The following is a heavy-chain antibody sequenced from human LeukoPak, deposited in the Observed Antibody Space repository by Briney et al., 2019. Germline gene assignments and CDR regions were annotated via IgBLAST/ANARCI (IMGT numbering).Heavy chain of an antibody. V-gene: IGHV1-69*05. J-gene: IGHJ4*02. CDR2: IIPIFGTA. D-gene: IGHD3-22*01. Sequence: GSSVKVSCKASGGTFSSYAISWVRQAPGQGLEWMGGIIPIFGTANYAQKFQGRVTITTDESTSTAYMELSSLRSEDTAVYYCARQNYDSSGYYLFDYWGQGTLVTASS. CDR3: ARQNYDSSGYYLFDY. CDR1: GGTFSSYA.